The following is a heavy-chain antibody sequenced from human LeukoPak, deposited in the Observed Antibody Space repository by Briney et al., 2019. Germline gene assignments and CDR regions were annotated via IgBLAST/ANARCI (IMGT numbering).Heavy chain of an antibody. CDR2: ISYDGSNK. J-gene: IGHJ4*02. Sequence: GGSLRLSCAASGFTFSSYAMHWVRQAPGKGLEWEAVISYDGSNKYYPDSVKGRFTISRDNSKNTLYLQMNSLRAEDTAVYYCARPVGYSGYDYDYWGQGTLVTVSS. CDR1: GFTFSSYA. CDR3: ARPVGYSGYDYDY. D-gene: IGHD5-12*01. V-gene: IGHV3-30-3*01.